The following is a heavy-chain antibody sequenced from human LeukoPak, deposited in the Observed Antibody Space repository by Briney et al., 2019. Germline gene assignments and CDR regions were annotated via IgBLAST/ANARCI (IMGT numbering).Heavy chain of an antibody. Sequence: GGSLRLSCAASGFTFSSYVMSWVRQAPGKGLEWVSAISGSGEGTYYADSVKGRFTISRDNSKNPLSLQMNSLRAEDTAVYYCAKDFDWMLPPPPLDHWGQGTLVTVSS. J-gene: IGHJ4*02. CDR3: AKDFDWMLPPPPLDH. V-gene: IGHV3-23*01. CDR1: GFTFSSYV. D-gene: IGHD3-9*01. CDR2: ISGSGEGT.